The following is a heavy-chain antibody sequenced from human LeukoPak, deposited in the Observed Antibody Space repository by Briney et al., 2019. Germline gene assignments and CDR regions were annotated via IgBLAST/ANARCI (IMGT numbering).Heavy chain of an antibody. Sequence: GGSLRLSCAASGFTFSSYWMHWVRQAPGKGLVWVSRINSDGSSTSYADSVKGRFTISRDNAKNTLYLQMNSLRAEDTAVYYCARGGYSYGGVFDYWGQGTLVTVSS. J-gene: IGHJ4*02. CDR2: INSDGSST. CDR1: GFTFSSYW. CDR3: ARGGYSYGGVFDY. V-gene: IGHV3-74*01. D-gene: IGHD5-18*01.